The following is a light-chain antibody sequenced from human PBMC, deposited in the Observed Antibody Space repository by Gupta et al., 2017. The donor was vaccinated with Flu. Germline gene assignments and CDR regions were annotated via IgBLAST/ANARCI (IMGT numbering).Light chain of an antibody. CDR2: KAS. CDR1: QTIDSW. Sequence: PSTLSASVGDRVTITCRASQTIDSWLAWYQQKPGRAPKSLIYKASSLESGVPSRFSGSGSGTEFSLTISSLQPDDFATYYCQQCHSSPWTFGQGTKVEIK. CDR3: QQCHSSPWT. V-gene: IGKV1-5*03. J-gene: IGKJ1*01.